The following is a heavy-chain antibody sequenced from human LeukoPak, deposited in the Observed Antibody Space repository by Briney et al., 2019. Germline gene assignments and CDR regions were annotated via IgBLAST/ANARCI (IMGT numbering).Heavy chain of an antibody. CDR2: ISYDGSNK. V-gene: IGHV3-30*04. J-gene: IGHJ4*02. D-gene: IGHD3-16*02. Sequence: GGSLRLSCAASGFTFSSYAMHWVRQAPGKGLEWVAVISYDGSNKYYADSVKGRFTISRDNSKNTLYLQMNSLRAEDTAAYYCARPPYDYVWGSYRYMGLLFDYWGQGTLVTVSS. CDR1: GFTFSSYA. CDR3: ARPPYDYVWGSYRYMGLLFDY.